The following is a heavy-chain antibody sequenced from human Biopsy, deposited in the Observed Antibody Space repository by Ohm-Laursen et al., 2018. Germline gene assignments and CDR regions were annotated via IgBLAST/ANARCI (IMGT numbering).Heavy chain of an antibody. CDR3: ARDIVTGVDYLDD. CDR2: INPDGSEK. Sequence: SLRLSCAASGFTFNSYWMHWVRQAPGKGLEWVANINPDGSEKYYADSVKGRFTISRDNAKNSLYLQMSSLRAEDTAIYYCARDIVTGVDYLDDWGQGTLVTVSS. V-gene: IGHV3-7*01. J-gene: IGHJ4*02. D-gene: IGHD7-27*01. CDR1: GFTFNSYW.